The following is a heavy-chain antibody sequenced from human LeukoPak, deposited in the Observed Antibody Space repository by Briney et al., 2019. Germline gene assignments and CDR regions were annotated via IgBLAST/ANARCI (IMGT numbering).Heavy chain of an antibody. J-gene: IGHJ5*02. V-gene: IGHV3-9*01. CDR1: GGSISGYY. D-gene: IGHD5-24*01. CDR3: AKTLNYPYNWFDP. CDR2: ISWNSGSI. Sequence: LSLTYTVSGGSISGYYWSWIRQAPGKGLEWVSGISWNSGSIGYADSVKGRFTISRDNAKNSLYLQMNSLRAEDTALYYCAKTLNYPYNWFDPWGQGTLVTVSS.